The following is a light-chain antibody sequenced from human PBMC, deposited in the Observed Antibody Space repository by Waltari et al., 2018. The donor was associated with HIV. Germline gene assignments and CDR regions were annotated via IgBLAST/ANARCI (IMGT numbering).Light chain of an antibody. Sequence: QSALTQPASVSGFPGQSITIPCTGSSSDVGSYNYVSWYQQHPGKAPKLLIYDVSKRPSGVSNRFSGSKSGNTASLTISGLQAEDEADYYCCSYAGSNTYLFGTGTEVTVL. V-gene: IGLV2-23*02. CDR1: SSDVGSYNY. CDR2: DVS. J-gene: IGLJ1*01. CDR3: CSYAGSNTYL.